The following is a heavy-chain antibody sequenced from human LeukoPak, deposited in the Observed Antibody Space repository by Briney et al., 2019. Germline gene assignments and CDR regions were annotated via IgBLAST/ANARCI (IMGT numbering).Heavy chain of an antibody. Sequence: GGSLRLSCAASGFTFSSYWMSWVRQAPGKGLEWVANIKQDGSEKYYVDSVKGRFTISRDNAKNSLYPQMNSLRAEDTAVYYCARLRGYSYGKLDYWGQGTLVTVSS. CDR1: GFTFSSYW. CDR3: ARLRGYSYGKLDY. V-gene: IGHV3-7*01. CDR2: IKQDGSEK. J-gene: IGHJ4*02. D-gene: IGHD5-18*01.